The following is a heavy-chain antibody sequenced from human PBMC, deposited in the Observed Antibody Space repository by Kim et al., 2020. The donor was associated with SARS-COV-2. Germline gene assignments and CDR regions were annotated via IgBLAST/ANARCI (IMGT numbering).Heavy chain of an antibody. Sequence: YYADSVKGRFTISRDNAKNSLYLQMNSLRDEDTAVYYCASLEMATPYFDYWGQGTLVTVSS. J-gene: IGHJ4*02. CDR3: ASLEMATPYFDY. D-gene: IGHD5-12*01. V-gene: IGHV3-48*02.